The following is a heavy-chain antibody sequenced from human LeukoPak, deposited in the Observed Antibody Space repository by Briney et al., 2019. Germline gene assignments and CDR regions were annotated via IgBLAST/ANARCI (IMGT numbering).Heavy chain of an antibody. Sequence: GGSLRLSCVASGFTFADAWMNWVRQAPGQGPEWVGRIKSNTDGGTTEYAGPVQDRFIISRDDSINTVYLQMNSLKIEDTALYYCTTIPLGYCSSSTCFSSFDYWGQGALVTVSS. V-gene: IGHV3-15*07. CDR1: GFTFADAW. D-gene: IGHD2-15*01. CDR3: TTIPLGYCSSSTCFSSFDY. CDR2: IKSNTDGGTT. J-gene: IGHJ4*02.